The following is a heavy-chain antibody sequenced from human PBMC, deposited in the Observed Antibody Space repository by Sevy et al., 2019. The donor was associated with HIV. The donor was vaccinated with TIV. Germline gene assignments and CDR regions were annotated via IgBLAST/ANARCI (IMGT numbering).Heavy chain of an antibody. J-gene: IGHJ4*02. V-gene: IGHV3-21*01. CDR1: GFTFSSYS. CDR2: ISSSSSYI. CDR3: ARALSSYFDY. D-gene: IGHD6-6*01. Sequence: GGSLRLSCAASGFTFSSYSMNWVRQAPGKGLEWVSSISSSSSYIYYADSVKGRFTISRDNAKNSRYLQMNSLRAEDTAVYYCARALSSYFDYWGQGTLVTVSS.